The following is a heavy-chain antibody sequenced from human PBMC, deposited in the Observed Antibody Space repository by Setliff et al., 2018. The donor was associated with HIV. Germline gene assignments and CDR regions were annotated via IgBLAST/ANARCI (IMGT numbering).Heavy chain of an antibody. CDR2: INYSGST. J-gene: IGHJ4*02. CDR1: GGSFSNYY. CDR3: ARGSHGTSWTDY. V-gene: IGHV4-34*01. D-gene: IGHD6-13*01. Sequence: SETLSLTCAVYGGSFSNYYWSWIRRPPGKGLEWIGEINYSGSTKYNPSLKSRVTMSVDTSTSRLSLKVHSVTAADTAMYYCARGSHGTSWTDYWGQGTLVTVSS.